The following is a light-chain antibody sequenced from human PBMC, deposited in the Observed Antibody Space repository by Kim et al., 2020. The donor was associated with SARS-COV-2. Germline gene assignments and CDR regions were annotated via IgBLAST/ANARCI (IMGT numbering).Light chain of an antibody. CDR2: ATS. Sequence: DIQMTQSPSSLSASVGDRVTITCRASQSISSYLNWYQQKPGKAPKFLIYATSSLQSGVPSRFSGSGSGTDFTLTISSLQPEDCSTYYCQQSYSYPLTFGGGTKVDIK. CDR3: QQSYSYPLT. CDR1: QSISSY. V-gene: IGKV1-39*01. J-gene: IGKJ4*01.